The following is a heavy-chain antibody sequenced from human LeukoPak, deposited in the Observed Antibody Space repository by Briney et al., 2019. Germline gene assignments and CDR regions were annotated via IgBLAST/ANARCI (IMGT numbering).Heavy chain of an antibody. V-gene: IGHV3-21*01. J-gene: IGHJ3*02. D-gene: IGHD5-18*01. CDR1: GFTFSSYS. Sequence: KTGGSLRLSCAASGFTFSSYSMNWVRQAPGKGLEWVSSISSSSSYIYYADSVKGRFTISRDNAKNSLYLQMNSLRAEDTAVYYCARVGYSYGYDAFDIWGQGTMVTVSS. CDR3: ARVGYSYGYDAFDI. CDR2: ISSSSSYI.